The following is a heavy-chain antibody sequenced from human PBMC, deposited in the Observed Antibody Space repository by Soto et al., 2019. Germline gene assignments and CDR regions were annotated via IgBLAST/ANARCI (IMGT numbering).Heavy chain of an antibody. CDR3: ARDSAMVWDYYYGVDV. J-gene: IGHJ6*01. D-gene: IGHD5-18*01. Sequence: KTSETLSLTCTVSGGSVSSGIHYWNWIRHPPGKGLEWIGYIYYTGSTNYSPSLTSRVTLSLDTSKNQFSLKLRSVTAADTAVYFCARDSAMVWDYYYGVDVWGQGTTV. CDR1: GGSVSSGIHY. CDR2: IYYTGST. V-gene: IGHV4-61*01.